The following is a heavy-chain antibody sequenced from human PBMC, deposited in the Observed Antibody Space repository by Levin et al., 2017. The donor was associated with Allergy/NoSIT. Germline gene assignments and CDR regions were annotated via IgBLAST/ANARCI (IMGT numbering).Heavy chain of an antibody. Sequence: GESLKISCKASGYTFTSYGISWVRQAPGQGLEWMGWISAYNGNTNYAQKLQGRVTMTTDTSTSTAYMELRSLRSDDTAVYYCARGGNDSSGYYYATTSMGMDVWGQGTTVTVSS. V-gene: IGHV1-18*01. CDR3: ARGGNDSSGYYYATTSMGMDV. CDR1: GYTFTSYG. CDR2: ISAYNGNT. J-gene: IGHJ6*02. D-gene: IGHD3-22*01.